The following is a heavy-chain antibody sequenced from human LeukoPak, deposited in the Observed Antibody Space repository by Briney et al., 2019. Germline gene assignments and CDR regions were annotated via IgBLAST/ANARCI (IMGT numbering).Heavy chain of an antibody. D-gene: IGHD5-12*01. Sequence: ASVKVSCKASGGTFSSYAISWVRQAPGQGLEWMGIINPSGGSTSYAQKFQGRVTMTRDTSTSTVYMELSSLRSEDTAVYYCASQKDRAPWGYPTWGQGTLVTVSS. J-gene: IGHJ5*02. CDR2: INPSGGST. V-gene: IGHV1-46*03. CDR1: GGTFSSYA. CDR3: ASQKDRAPWGYPT.